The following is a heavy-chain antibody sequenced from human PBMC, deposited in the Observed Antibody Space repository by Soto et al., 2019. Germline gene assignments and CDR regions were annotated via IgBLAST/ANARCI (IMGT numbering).Heavy chain of an antibody. CDR3: AREVAAAGDY. D-gene: IGHD6-13*01. J-gene: IGHJ4*02. Sequence: QLQLQESGPGLVKPSETLSLTCTVYWGWIRQPPGKGLEWIGSYSGSTDYNPSLKSRVTISVDTSKNQFSLKLSSVNAEDTAVYYCAREVAAAGDYWGQGTLVTVSS. CDR2: YSGST. V-gene: IGHV4-39*02.